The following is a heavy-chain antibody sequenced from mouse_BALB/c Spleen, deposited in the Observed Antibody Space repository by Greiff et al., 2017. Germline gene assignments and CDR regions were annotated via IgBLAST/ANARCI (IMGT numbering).Heavy chain of an antibody. CDR1: GFSLTSYG. J-gene: IGHJ3*01. V-gene: IGHV2-2*02. D-gene: IGHD2-14*01. CDR3: ARSYRYDGFAY. CDR2: IWSGGST. Sequence: QVQLQQSGPGLVQPSQSLSITCTVSGFSLTSYGVHWVRQSPGKGLEWLGVIWSGGSTDYNAAFISRLSISKDNSKSQVFFKMNSLQANDTAIYYCARSYRYDGFAYWGQGTLVTVSA.